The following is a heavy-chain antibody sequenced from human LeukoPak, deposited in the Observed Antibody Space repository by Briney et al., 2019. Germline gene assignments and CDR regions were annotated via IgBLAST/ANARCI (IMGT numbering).Heavy chain of an antibody. D-gene: IGHD2-2*01. CDR1: GFTFSSYA. V-gene: IGHV3-23*01. CDR2: ISGSGGST. CDR3: AKDSAPTYIVVVPAAMEGGFDY. J-gene: IGHJ4*02. Sequence: GGSLRLSCAASGFTFSSYAVSWVRQAPGKGLEWVSAISGSGGSTYYADSVKGRFTISRDNSKNTLYLQMNSLRAEDTAVYYCAKDSAPTYIVVVPAAMEGGFDYWGQGTLVTVSS.